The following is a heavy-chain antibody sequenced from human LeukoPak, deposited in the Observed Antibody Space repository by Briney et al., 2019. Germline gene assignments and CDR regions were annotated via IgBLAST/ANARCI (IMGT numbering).Heavy chain of an antibody. CDR1: GGSFSGYY. CDR3: ARDWAVAVRPHAFDI. V-gene: IGHV4-34*01. CDR2: INHSGST. J-gene: IGHJ3*02. D-gene: IGHD6-19*01. Sequence: MPSETLSLTCAVYGGSFSGYYWSWIRQPPGKGLEWIGEINHSGSTNYNPSLKSRVTISVDTSKNQFSLKLSSVTAADTAVYYCARDWAVAVRPHAFDIWGQGTMVTVSS.